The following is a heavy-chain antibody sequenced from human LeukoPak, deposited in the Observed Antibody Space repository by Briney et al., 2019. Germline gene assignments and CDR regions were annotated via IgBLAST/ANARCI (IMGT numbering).Heavy chain of an antibody. Sequence: ASVKVSCKASGYTFTSYGISWVRQAPGQGLEWMGWISAYNGNTNYAQKLQGRVTMTTDTSTSTAYMELRSLRSDDTAVYYCAGRPRDDCSDTSCYPYFDYWGLGTLVTVSS. CDR3: AGRPRDDCSDTSCYPYFDY. CDR2: ISAYNGNT. J-gene: IGHJ4*01. D-gene: IGHD2-2*01. CDR1: GYTFTSYG. V-gene: IGHV1-18*01.